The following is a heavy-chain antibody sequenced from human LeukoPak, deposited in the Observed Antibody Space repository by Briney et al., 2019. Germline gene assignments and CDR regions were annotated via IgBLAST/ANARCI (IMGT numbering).Heavy chain of an antibody. Sequence: PGGSLRLSCAASRFTFSSYDMNWVRQAPGKGLEWVSHISESGSTIYYADSVKGRFTISRDNAKNSLYLQLNSLRAEDTAVYYCAGDSTGYYWAYWGQGTLVTVSS. CDR2: ISESGSTI. D-gene: IGHD3-22*01. J-gene: IGHJ4*02. CDR1: RFTFSSYD. V-gene: IGHV3-48*03. CDR3: AGDSTGYYWAY.